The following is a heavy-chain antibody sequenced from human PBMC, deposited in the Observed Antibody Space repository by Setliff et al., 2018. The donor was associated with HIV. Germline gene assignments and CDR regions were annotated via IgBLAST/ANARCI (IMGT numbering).Heavy chain of an antibody. CDR1: GFTFSDYY. CDR3: TRGYSGVAIYAFDI. V-gene: IGHV3-11*01. Sequence: GGSLRLSCAASGFTFSDYYMGWLRQAPGKGLEWVSYISRDGNTIYYADSVKGRFTISRDNAKNSLYLQLNSLRPEDTAVYHCTRGYSGVAIYAFDIWGQGTVVTVSS. D-gene: IGHD5-12*01. CDR2: ISRDGNTI. J-gene: IGHJ3*02.